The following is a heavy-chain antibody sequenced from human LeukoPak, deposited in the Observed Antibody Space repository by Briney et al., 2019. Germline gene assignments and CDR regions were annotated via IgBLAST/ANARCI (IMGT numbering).Heavy chain of an antibody. J-gene: IGHJ6*03. Sequence: SGRSLRLSCAASGFTFNSFWMYWVRQVPGKGLLWVARINSDGIRTSHADSVQGRFTISRDNANNTLYLQMNSLRVEDTAVYYCARGGSGSGYHYYYYYMDVWGKGTTVTISS. CDR3: ARGGSGSGYHYYYYYMDV. D-gene: IGHD3-22*01. V-gene: IGHV3-74*01. CDR1: GFTFNSFW. CDR2: INSDGIRT.